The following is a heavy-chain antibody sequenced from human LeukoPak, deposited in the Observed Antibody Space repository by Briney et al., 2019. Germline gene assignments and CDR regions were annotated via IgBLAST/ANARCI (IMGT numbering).Heavy chain of an antibody. Sequence: TLETLSLTCTVSGGSISSYYWSWIRQPPGKGLEWIGYIYYSGSTNYNPSLKSRVTISVDTSKNQFSLKLSSVTAADTAVYYCARVGSFRPYYYYYMDVWGKGTTVTVSS. D-gene: IGHD2-15*01. CDR3: ARVGSFRPYYYYYMDV. J-gene: IGHJ6*03. CDR2: IYYSGST. CDR1: GGSISSYY. V-gene: IGHV4-59*01.